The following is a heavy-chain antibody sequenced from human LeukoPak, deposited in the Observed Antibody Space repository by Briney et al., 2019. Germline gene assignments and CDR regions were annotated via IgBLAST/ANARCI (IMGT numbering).Heavy chain of an antibody. CDR3: ARAVEKSLDY. J-gene: IGHJ4*02. CDR2: ISSSDSTM. CDR1: GFTFSNYY. V-gene: IGHV3-11*01. Sequence: PGGSLRLSCAASGFTFSNYYMSWHRQAPGKGLEWVSYISSSDSTMYYADSVKGRFTISRDNAKNSLYLQMNSLRAEDTAVYYCARAVEKSLDYWGQGTLVTVSS.